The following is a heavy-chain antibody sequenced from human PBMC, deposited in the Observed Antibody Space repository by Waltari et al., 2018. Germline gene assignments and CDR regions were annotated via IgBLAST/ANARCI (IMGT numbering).Heavy chain of an antibody. J-gene: IGHJ6*03. CDR2: INHSGNT. Sequence: QVQLQQWGAGLLRPSDTLSLTCGVYGGSFSGNYCTWIRQSPGKGLEWIWEINHSGNTKYNPSLKSRVTMSVDTSKNHFSLNLTSVTAADTAVYYCANRDLNKSYYYMDVWGKGSTVIVSS. V-gene: IGHV4-34*01. CDR3: ANRDLNKSYYYMDV. CDR1: GGSFSGNY.